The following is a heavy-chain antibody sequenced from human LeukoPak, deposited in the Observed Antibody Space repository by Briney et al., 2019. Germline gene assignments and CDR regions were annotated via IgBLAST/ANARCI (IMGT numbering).Heavy chain of an antibody. V-gene: IGHV4-59*11. CDR2: ISYIGST. CDR3: ARDLITVTKGFDI. D-gene: IGHD4-17*01. CDR1: TDSFSSHY. J-gene: IGHJ3*02. Sequence: PSETLSLTCAVSTDSFSSHYWSWIRQPPGKGLEWIVYISYIGSTNYNPSLKSRVTISIDTSKNQFSLKLRSVTAADTAVYYCARDLITVTKGFDIWGQGTMVSVSS.